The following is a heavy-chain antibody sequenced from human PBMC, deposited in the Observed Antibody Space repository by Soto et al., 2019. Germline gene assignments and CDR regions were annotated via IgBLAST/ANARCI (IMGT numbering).Heavy chain of an antibody. D-gene: IGHD2-21*02. CDR1: GGSISGYY. CDR2: MYNTGST. V-gene: IGHV4-59*01. Sequence: SETLSLTCTVSGGSISGYYWSRVRQPPGKGLEWIGYMYNTGSTVYNPSFKSRVTISVDTSKNQFSLKLSSVTAADTAVYYCARDLWGYCGTDCYPLDVWGQGTTDT. CDR3: ARDLWGYCGTDCYPLDV. J-gene: IGHJ6*02.